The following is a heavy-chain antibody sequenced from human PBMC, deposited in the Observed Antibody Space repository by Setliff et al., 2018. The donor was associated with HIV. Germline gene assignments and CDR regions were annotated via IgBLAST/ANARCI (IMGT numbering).Heavy chain of an antibody. Sequence: PGGSLRLSCAAAEFTLSQYSVTWVRQAPGKGLEWVSSTSHSGRYIHHADSVKGRFTISRDNAKNLVYLEMNSLRAEDTALYYCVKEGYSSVSGAYMDVWGKGTTVTVSS. CDR3: VKEGYSSVSGAYMDV. CDR1: EFTLSQYS. D-gene: IGHD6-19*01. J-gene: IGHJ6*04. CDR2: TSHSGRYI. V-gene: IGHV3-21*01.